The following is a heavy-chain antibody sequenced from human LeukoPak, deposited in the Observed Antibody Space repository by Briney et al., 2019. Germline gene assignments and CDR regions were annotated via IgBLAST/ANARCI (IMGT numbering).Heavy chain of an antibody. Sequence: PGRSLRLSCAASGFTFSSYAMHWVRQAPGKGLEWVAVISYDGSNKYYADSVKGRFTISRDNSKNTLYLQMNSLRAEDTAVYYCARDVKRFLEWLFYYDAFDIWGQGTMVTVSS. CDR1: GFTFSSYA. CDR2: ISYDGSNK. D-gene: IGHD3-3*01. CDR3: ARDVKRFLEWLFYYDAFDI. V-gene: IGHV3-30-3*01. J-gene: IGHJ3*02.